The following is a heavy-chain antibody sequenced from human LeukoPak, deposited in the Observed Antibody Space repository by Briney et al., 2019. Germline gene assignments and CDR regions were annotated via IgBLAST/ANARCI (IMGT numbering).Heavy chain of an antibody. V-gene: IGHV3-23*01. CDR1: GFTFSSYA. CDR2: ISGSGGST. J-gene: IGHJ4*02. CDR3: AKPLPARLLWFGELLSPEGPLDY. D-gene: IGHD3-10*01. Sequence: GGSLRLSCAASGFTFSSYAMSWVRQAPGKGLEWVSAISGSGGSTYYADSVKGRFTISRDNSKNTLYLQMNSLRAEDTSVYYCAKPLPARLLWFGELLSPEGPLDYWGQGTLVTVSS.